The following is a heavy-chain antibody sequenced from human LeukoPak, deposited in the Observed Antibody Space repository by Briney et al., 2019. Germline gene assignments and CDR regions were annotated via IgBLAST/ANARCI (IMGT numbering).Heavy chain of an antibody. CDR2: IRSKAYGGTT. Sequence: QSGGSLRLSCTASGFTFGDYAMSWVRQAPGKGLEWVGFIRSKAYGGTTEYAASVKGGFTMSRDDSKSIAYLQMNSLKTEDTAVYYCTRFMVRGVIIYMDVWGKGTTVTVSS. D-gene: IGHD3-10*01. CDR3: TRFMVRGVIIYMDV. J-gene: IGHJ6*03. V-gene: IGHV3-49*04. CDR1: GFTFGDYA.